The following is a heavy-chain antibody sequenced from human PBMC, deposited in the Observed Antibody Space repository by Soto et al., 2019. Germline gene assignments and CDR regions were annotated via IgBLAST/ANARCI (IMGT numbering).Heavy chain of an antibody. CDR2: ISAYNVNT. V-gene: IGHV1-18*01. D-gene: IGHD3-9*01. J-gene: IGHJ4*02. CDR3: ARDYLRYFHWSSDY. CDR1: GYTFTSYG. Sequence: QVQLVQSGAEVKKPGASVKVSCKASGYTFTSYGISWVRQAPGQGLEWMGWISAYNVNTNYAQKLQGRVTMTTDTSTHTAYMELRNLRSDDTAVYYCARDYLRYFHWSSDYWGQGTLVTASS.